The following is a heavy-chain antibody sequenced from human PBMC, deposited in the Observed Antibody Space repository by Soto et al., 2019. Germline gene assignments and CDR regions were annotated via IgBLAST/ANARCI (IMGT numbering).Heavy chain of an antibody. Sequence: GASVKVSCKASGDTFGNHAISWVRQAPGQGLEWMGGIITFFKAVYYAQKFQGRLTITADDSTSTAYMDLSSLRSEDTAVYFCARDVPINYYDGTYYYYAMDVWAQGTTVTVSS. CDR3: ARDVPINYYDGTYYYYAMDV. D-gene: IGHD3-16*01. V-gene: IGHV1-69*13. J-gene: IGHJ6*02. CDR2: IITFFKAV. CDR1: GDTFGNHA.